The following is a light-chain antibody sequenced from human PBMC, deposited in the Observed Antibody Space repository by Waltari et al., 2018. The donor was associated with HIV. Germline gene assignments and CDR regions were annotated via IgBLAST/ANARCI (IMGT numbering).Light chain of an antibody. Sequence: SYVLSQPPSVSEAPGQTARVTCGGDNIASKKVHWYQQKPGQAPVVVIYYDTDRPSEIPERFAGSKSANTATLTISRVEAGDEADYYCQVGDSSSQSVVFGGGTKLTVL. J-gene: IGLJ2*01. V-gene: IGLV3-21*04. CDR3: QVGDSSSQSVV. CDR2: YDT. CDR1: NIASKK.